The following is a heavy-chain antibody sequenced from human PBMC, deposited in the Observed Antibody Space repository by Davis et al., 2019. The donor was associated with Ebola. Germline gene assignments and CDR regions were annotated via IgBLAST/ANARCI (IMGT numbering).Heavy chain of an antibody. CDR3: TSLTDPFDF. J-gene: IGHJ4*02. CDR2: VSREGNST. V-gene: IGHV3-74*03. Sequence: HTSETLSLTCEASGFTFSSYSMHWVRQASGKGLVWVSRVSREGNSTAYADSVKGRFTISRDNAKNTLYLQMNSLRVEDTALYYCTSLTDPFDFWGRGTQVTVSS. CDR1: GFTFSSYS. D-gene: IGHD7-27*01.